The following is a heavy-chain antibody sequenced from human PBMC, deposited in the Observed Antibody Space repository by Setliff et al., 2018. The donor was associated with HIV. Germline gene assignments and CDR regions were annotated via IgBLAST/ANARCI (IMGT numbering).Heavy chain of an antibody. J-gene: IGHJ6*02. V-gene: IGHV1-69*05. CDR3: VIDEGITLRILDQNGIDV. CDR2: IIPVVGTP. Sequence: SVKVSCKSSGGSFTTYALNWVRQAFGQGLECMGGIIPVVGTPHYAQKFQGRVTMTTDESSTIDYMELSSLTSEDTAVYYCVIDEGITLRILDQNGIDVWGQGPRSPSP. CDR1: GGSFTTYA. D-gene: IGHD3-3*01.